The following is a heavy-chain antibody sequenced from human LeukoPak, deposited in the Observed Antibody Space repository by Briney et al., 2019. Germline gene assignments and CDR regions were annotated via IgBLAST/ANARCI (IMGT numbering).Heavy chain of an antibody. CDR2: IYYSGST. Sequence: SETLSLTCTVSGGSISSGDYYWSWIRQHPGKGLEWIGYIYYSGSTNYNPSLKSRVTISVDTSKNQFSLKLSSVTAADTAVYYCARHTRNRGAVVPAATFDPWGQGTLVTVSS. J-gene: IGHJ5*02. CDR3: ARHTRNRGAVVPAATFDP. D-gene: IGHD2-2*01. V-gene: IGHV4-30-4*08. CDR1: GGSISSGDYY.